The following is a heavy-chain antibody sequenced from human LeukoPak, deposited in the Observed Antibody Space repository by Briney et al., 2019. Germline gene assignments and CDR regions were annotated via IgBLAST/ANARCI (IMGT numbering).Heavy chain of an antibody. D-gene: IGHD2-15*01. CDR1: GFTFDDYA. J-gene: IGHJ6*02. CDR2: ISWNSGSI. CDR3: AEDMSRGSAYGMDV. V-gene: IGHV3-9*01. Sequence: PGGSLRLSCAASGFTFDDYAMHWVRQAPGKGLEWVSGISWNSGSIGYVDSVKGRFTISRDNAKNSLYLQMNSLRAEDTALYYCAEDMSRGSAYGMDVWGQGTTVTVSS.